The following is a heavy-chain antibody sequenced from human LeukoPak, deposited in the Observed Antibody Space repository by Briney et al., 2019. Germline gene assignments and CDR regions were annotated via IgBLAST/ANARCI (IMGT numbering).Heavy chain of an antibody. CDR2: IRSKAYGGTT. CDR1: GFTFSSYA. Sequence: GGSLRLSCAASGFTFSSYAMSWVRQAPGKGLEWVGFIRSKAYGGTTEYAASVKGRFTISRDDSKSIAYLQMNSLKTEDTAVYYCTRATATVWVSSDYWGQGTLVTVSS. V-gene: IGHV3-49*04. D-gene: IGHD4-17*01. J-gene: IGHJ4*02. CDR3: TRATATVWVSSDY.